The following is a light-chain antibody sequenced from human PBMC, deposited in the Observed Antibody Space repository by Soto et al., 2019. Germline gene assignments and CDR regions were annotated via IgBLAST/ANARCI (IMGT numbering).Light chain of an antibody. CDR2: DDN. Sequence: QSVLTQPPSASGTPGQRVTISCSGGYSNIGGNSVSWYQQLPGTAPKLLIYDDNKRPSGIPDRFSGSKSGTSATLGITGFQTGDEADYYCGSWDSSLSAYVFGTGTKLTVL. J-gene: IGLJ1*01. CDR1: YSNIGGNS. V-gene: IGLV1-51*01. CDR3: GSWDSSLSAYV.